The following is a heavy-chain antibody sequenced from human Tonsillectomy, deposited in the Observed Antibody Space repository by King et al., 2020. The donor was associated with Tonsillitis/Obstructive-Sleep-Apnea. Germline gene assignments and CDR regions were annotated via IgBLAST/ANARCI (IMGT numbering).Heavy chain of an antibody. CDR3: ARTEAYGXXVYFDY. CDR2: IYYSGST. D-gene: IGHD4-17*01. CDR1: GGSISSSSYY. V-gene: IGHV4-39*01. J-gene: IGHJ4*02. Sequence: LQLQESGPGLVKPSETLSLTCTVSGGSISSSSYYWGWIRQPPGKGLEWIGSIYYSGSTYYNPSLKSRVTISVDTSKNQFSLKLSSVTAADTAVYYCARTEAYGXXVYFDYWGQGTLVTVSS.